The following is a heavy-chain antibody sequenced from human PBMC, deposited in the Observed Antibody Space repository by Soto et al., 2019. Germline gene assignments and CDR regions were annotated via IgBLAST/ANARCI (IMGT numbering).Heavy chain of an antibody. CDR1: GFTFSNYV. J-gene: IGHJ4*02. CDR3: VKKERARTGVTYYYDS. CDR2: MDMNSRGGDT. D-gene: IGHD2-8*01. V-gene: IGHV3-23*01. Sequence: GGSLRLSCAASGFTFSNYVMTWVRQPPGKGLEWISAMDMNSRGGDTYYADSVKGRFTISRDDSRNTLYLQMNGLTAEDTALYYCVKKERARTGVTYYYDSWGQGILVTVA.